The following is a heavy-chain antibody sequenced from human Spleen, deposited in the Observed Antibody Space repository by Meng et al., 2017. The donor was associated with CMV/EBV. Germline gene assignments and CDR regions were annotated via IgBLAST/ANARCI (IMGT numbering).Heavy chain of an antibody. CDR3: ARDTLTGDLDY. CDR2: INPNSGGT. CDR1: RYTFTNYG. V-gene: IGHV1-2*02. Sequence: ASVKVSCKASRYTFTNYGISWVRQAPGQGLEWMGWINPNSGGTNYAQKFQGRVTMTRDTSISTAYMELSRLRSDDTAVYYCARDTLTGDLDYWGQGTLVTVSS. D-gene: IGHD7-27*01. J-gene: IGHJ4*02.